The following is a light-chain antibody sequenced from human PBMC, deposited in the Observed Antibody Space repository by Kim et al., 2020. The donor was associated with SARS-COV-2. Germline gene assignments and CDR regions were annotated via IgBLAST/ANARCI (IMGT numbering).Light chain of an antibody. V-gene: IGKV3-11*01. CDR1: QSVTGR. CDR2: DTS. Sequence: EIVLTQSPATLSLSPGERATLPFRASQSVTGRVSWYQQRPGQAPRLLIYDTSNRATGIPARFSGSGSGTDFTLTISSLEPEDFAVYYCQQRRSWPLTFGGGTKVVI. J-gene: IGKJ4*01. CDR3: QQRRSWPLT.